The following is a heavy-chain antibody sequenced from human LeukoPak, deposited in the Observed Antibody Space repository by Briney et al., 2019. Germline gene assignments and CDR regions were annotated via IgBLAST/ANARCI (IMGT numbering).Heavy chain of an antibody. CDR2: ISWNSGSI. V-gene: IGHV3-9*01. Sequence: GGSRRLSCAASGFTFSSYWMHWVRQAPGKGLVWVSRISWNSGSIGYADSVKGRFTISRDNAKNSLYLQMNSLRAEDTALYYCAKDSDSGYSSGWYGYYFDYWGQGTLVTVSS. CDR3: AKDSDSGYSSGWYGYYFDY. J-gene: IGHJ4*02. D-gene: IGHD6-19*01. CDR1: GFTFSSYW.